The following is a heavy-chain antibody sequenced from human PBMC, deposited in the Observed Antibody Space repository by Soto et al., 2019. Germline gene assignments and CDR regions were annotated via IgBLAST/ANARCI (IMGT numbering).Heavy chain of an antibody. J-gene: IGHJ4*02. CDR3: TKDREFTYYDLWSGYYAFDS. V-gene: IGHV3-23*01. CDR1: GFTFSSYA. D-gene: IGHD3-3*01. Sequence: EVHLLESGGGLVLPGVSLRLSCAGSGFTFSSYAMSWVRQAPGKGLEWVSAISSVGGSTYYADSVKGRFIISRDNSENTLYLQVNSPRAEDTAIYYCTKDREFTYYDLWSGYYAFDSWGQGTLVTVSS. CDR2: ISSVGGST.